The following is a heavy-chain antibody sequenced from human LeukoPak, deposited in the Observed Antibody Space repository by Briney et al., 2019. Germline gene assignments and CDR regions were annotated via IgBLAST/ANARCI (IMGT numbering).Heavy chain of an antibody. V-gene: IGHV4-39*07. Sequence: SETLSLTCTVSGGSISSSSYYWGWICQPPGKGLEWIGSIYYSGSTYYNPSLKSRVTISVDTSKNQFSLKLSSVTAADTAVYYCARGSGRPSDWFDPWGQGTLVTVSS. CDR2: IYYSGST. CDR3: ARGSGRPSDWFDP. CDR1: GGSISSSSYY. J-gene: IGHJ5*02. D-gene: IGHD1-1*01.